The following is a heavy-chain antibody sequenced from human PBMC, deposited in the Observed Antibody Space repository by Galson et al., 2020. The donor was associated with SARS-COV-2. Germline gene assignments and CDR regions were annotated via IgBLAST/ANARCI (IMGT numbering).Heavy chain of an antibody. D-gene: IGHD1-26*01. Sequence: SETLSLTCTVSGVSISSDDSYWSWIRQHPRKGLEWIGYIFYSAFTHYSPSFKSRLTMSLDTSKNQFSLKLNAVTAADTAVYYCASGLGGDYWGPGTLVTVSS. CDR3: ASGLGGDY. CDR1: GVSISSDDSY. CDR2: IFYSAFT. J-gene: IGHJ4*02. V-gene: IGHV4-31*03.